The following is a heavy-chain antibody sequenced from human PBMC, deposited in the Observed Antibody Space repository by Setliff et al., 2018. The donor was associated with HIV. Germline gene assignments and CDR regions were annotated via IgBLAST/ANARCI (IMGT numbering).Heavy chain of an antibody. Sequence: SGPTLVNPTQTLTLTCTFSGFSLSTSGVSVGWIRQPPGKALEWLALIYWDDDKHYSPSLKSRLTITKDTSKNQVVLTMTNMDPVDTATYFCARQELGHGSAGSCPPPHAFDIWGQVTMVTVSS. V-gene: IGHV2-5*02. CDR1: GFSLSTSGVS. CDR3: ARQELGHGSAGSCPPPHAFDI. D-gene: IGHD2-15*01. CDR2: IYWDDDK. J-gene: IGHJ3*02.